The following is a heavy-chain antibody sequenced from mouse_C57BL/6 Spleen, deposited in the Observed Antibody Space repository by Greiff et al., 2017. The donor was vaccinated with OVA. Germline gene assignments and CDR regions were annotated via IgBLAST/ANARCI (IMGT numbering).Heavy chain of an antibody. D-gene: IGHD3-2*02. V-gene: IGHV1-55*01. CDR2: IYPGSGST. Sequence: QVQLQQPGAELVKPGASVKMSCKASGYTFTSYWITWVKQRPGQGLEWIGDIYPGSGSTNYNEKFKSKATLTVDTSSSTAYMQLSSLTSEDSAVYYCARGSSGYLYAMDSWGHGTPHTASS. CDR1: GYTFTSYW. J-gene: IGHJ4*01. CDR3: ARGSSGYLYAMDS.